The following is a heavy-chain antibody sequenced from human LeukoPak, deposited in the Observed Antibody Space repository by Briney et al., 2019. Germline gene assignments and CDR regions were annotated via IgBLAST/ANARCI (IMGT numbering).Heavy chain of an antibody. CDR1: GFTFSSYG. CDR3: ARGGHYYDSRSAEYFQH. V-gene: IGHV3-33*01. CDR2: IWYDGSNK. J-gene: IGHJ1*01. D-gene: IGHD3-22*01. Sequence: GGSLRLSCAASGFTFSSYGMHWVRQAPGKGLGWVAVIWYDGSNKYYADSAKGRFTISRDNSKNTLYLQMNSLRAEDTAVYYCARGGHYYDSRSAEYFQHWGQGTLVTVSS.